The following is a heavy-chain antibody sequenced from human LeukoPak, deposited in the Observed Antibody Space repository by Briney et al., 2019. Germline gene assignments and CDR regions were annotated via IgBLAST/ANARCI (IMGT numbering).Heavy chain of an antibody. D-gene: IGHD3-10*01. Sequence: SETLSLTCTVSGGSISSYYWSWIRQPAGKGLEWIGRIYTSGSTNYNPSLKSRVTMSVDTSKNQFSLKLSSVTAADTAVYYCARDRVTPDYGSGWAYDYNWFGPWGQGTLVTVSS. J-gene: IGHJ5*02. CDR1: GGSISSYY. CDR3: ARDRVTPDYGSGWAYDYNWFGP. CDR2: IYTSGST. V-gene: IGHV4-4*07.